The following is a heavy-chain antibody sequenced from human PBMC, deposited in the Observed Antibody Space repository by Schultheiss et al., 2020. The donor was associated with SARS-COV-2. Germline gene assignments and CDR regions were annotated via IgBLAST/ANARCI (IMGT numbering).Heavy chain of an antibody. V-gene: IGHV3-21*01. CDR2: ISSSSSYI. Sequence: LSLTCAASGFTFSSYSMNWVRQAPGKGLEWVSSISSSSSYIYYADSVKGRFTISRDNAKNSLYLQMNSLRAEDTAVYYCAREDCSSTSCYTPSIPYYYYGMDVWGQGTTVTVSS. J-gene: IGHJ6*02. D-gene: IGHD2-2*02. CDR3: AREDCSSTSCYTPSIPYYYYGMDV. CDR1: GFTFSSYS.